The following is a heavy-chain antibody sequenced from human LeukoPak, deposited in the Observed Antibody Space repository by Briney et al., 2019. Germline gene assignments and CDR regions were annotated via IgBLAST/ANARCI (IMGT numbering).Heavy chain of an antibody. CDR3: ARVLWAYDSSGYYLRGYYGMDV. D-gene: IGHD3-22*01. CDR2: IYYSGST. V-gene: IGHV4-59*02. CDR1: GGSVSSYY. J-gene: IGHJ6*02. Sequence: SETLSLTCTVSGGSVSSYYWSWIRQPPGKGLEWIGYIYYSGSTNYNPSLKSRVTISVDTSKNQFSLKLSSVTAADTAVYYCARVLWAYDSSGYYLRGYYGMDVWGQGTTVTVSS.